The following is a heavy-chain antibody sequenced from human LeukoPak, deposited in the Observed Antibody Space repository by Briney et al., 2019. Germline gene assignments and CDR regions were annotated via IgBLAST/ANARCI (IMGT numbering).Heavy chain of an antibody. CDR2: ISGSGGST. Sequence: GGSLRLSCAASGFTFSSYAMSWVRQAPGKGLEWVSAISGSGGSTYYADSVKGRFTISRDNSKNTLYLQMNSLRAEDTAVYYCARALPGYRSSTSCKPGHWFDPWGQGTLVTVSS. D-gene: IGHD2-2*01. J-gene: IGHJ5*02. V-gene: IGHV3-23*01. CDR3: ARALPGYRSSTSCKPGHWFDP. CDR1: GFTFSSYA.